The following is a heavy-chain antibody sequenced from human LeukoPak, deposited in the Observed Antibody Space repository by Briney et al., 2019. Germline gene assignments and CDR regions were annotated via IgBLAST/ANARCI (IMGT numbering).Heavy chain of an antibody. V-gene: IGHV1-69*04. J-gene: IGHJ4*02. D-gene: IGHD5-12*01. CDR3: ATEPSRSYSFDQLDF. Sequence: ASVKVSCKTAGGTFNNYAISWVREAPGQGLEWMGRVVSMFGIRNYPQTFRGRVNIPADKATNTVYMELRSLRAEDTAIYYCATEPSRSYSFDQLDFWGVGAPVTVSS. CDR1: GGTFNNYA. CDR2: VVSMFGIR.